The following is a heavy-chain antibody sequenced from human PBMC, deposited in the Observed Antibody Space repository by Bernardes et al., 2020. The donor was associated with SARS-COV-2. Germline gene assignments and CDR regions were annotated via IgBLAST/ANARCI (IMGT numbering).Heavy chain of an antibody. CDR3: ATGYAWNFFVRRTTFDF. Sequence: ASVKVSCKVSGYTLTELSVHWVRQAPEKGLEWVGGFDAGDGETIYAQRFQGRVTMTEDTSTDTAYMELRSLRSDDTAVYYCATGYAWNFFVRRTTFDFWGQGTMVTVSS. J-gene: IGHJ3*01. V-gene: IGHV1-24*01. D-gene: IGHD3-16*01. CDR1: GYTLTELS. CDR2: FDAGDGET.